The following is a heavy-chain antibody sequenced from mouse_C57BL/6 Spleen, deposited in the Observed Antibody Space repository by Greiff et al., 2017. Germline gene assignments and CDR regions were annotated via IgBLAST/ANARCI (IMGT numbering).Heavy chain of an antibody. Sequence: EVQLKESGGDLVKPGGSLKLSCAASGFTFSSYGMSWVRQTPDKRLEWVATISSGGSYTYYPDSVKGRFTISRDNATITLYLQMSSLKSEDTAMYYCARQRDGNYYFDDWGQGTTLTVSS. D-gene: IGHD2-1*01. CDR2: ISSGGSYT. J-gene: IGHJ2*01. CDR1: GFTFSSYG. V-gene: IGHV5-6*01. CDR3: ARQRDGNYYFDD.